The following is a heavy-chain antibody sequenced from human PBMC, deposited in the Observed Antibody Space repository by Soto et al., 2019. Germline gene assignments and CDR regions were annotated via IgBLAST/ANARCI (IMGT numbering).Heavy chain of an antibody. D-gene: IGHD3-22*01. CDR2: IDPSDSQT. Sequence: TGESLKISCKGSGYSFAGYWITWVRQKPGKGLEWMGRIDPSDSQTYYSPSFRGHVTISVTKSITTVFLQWSSLRASDTAMYYCARQIYDSDTGPNFQSHFDSWGQGTPVTVSS. J-gene: IGHJ4*02. CDR1: GYSFAGYW. V-gene: IGHV5-10-1*01. CDR3: ARQIYDSDTGPNFQSHFDS.